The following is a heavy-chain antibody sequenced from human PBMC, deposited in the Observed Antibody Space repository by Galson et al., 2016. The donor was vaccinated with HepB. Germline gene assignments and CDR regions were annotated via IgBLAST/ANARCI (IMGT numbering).Heavy chain of an antibody. CDR2: ISYDGSNK. CDR1: RFIFSNYA. CDR3: AKDTYYYGWGSYPRAGWFDP. D-gene: IGHD3-10*01. J-gene: IGHJ5*02. V-gene: IGHV3-30*04. Sequence: SLRLSCAASRFIFSNYAMHWVRQAPGTGLEWVAVISYDGSNKKYADSVKGRFTISRDNSKNTLFLQMNSLRPEDAAVYYYAKDTYYYGWGSYPRAGWFDPWGQGTLVTVSS.